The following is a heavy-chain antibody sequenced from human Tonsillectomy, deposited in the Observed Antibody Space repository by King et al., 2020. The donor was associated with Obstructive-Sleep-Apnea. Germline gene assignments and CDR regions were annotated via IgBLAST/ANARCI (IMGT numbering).Heavy chain of an antibody. V-gene: IGHV4-4*07. J-gene: IGHJ5*02. D-gene: IGHD6-13*01. CDR3: AREILGQLVNWFDV. Sequence: QLQESGPGLLKPSETLSLTCNVSGGSISGYYWSWIRQPAGKGLEWIGRLYSSGSTKYNPSLKSRVTMSVDTSKNQFSLKLSSVTAADTAVYYCAREILGQLVNWFDVWGQGTLVTVSS. CDR2: LYSSGST. CDR1: GGSISGYY.